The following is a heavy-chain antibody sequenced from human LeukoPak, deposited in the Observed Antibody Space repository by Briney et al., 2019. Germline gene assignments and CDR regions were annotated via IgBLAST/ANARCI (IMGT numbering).Heavy chain of an antibody. CDR2: ISGSGGST. D-gene: IGHD3-22*01. V-gene: IGHV3-23*01. J-gene: IGHJ4*02. CDR3: ANSSGYYYYFDY. CDR1: GFTFSSYA. Sequence: GGSLRLSCAASGFTFSSYAMSWVRQAPGKGLEWVSAISGSGGSTYYADSVKGRFTISRDNSKNTLYLQMNSLRAEDTAVYYCANSSGYYYYFDYWGQGTLVTVSS.